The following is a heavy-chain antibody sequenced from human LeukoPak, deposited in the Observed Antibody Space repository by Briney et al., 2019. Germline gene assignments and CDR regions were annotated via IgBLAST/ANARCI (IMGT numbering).Heavy chain of an antibody. V-gene: IGHV3-11*06. CDR3: ARQPGYSSGWYDY. Sequence: GGSLRLSCAASGFTFSDYYMSWIRQAPGKGPEWVSYISSSSSYTNYADPVKGRFTISRDNAKNSLYLQMNSLRAEDTAVYYCARQPGYSSGWYDYWGQGTLVTVSS. CDR2: ISSSSSYT. J-gene: IGHJ4*02. CDR1: GFTFSDYY. D-gene: IGHD6-19*01.